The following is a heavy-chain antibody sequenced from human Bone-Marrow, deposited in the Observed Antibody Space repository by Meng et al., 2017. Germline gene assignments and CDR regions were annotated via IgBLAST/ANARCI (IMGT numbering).Heavy chain of an antibody. CDR1: GFTFSRYA. V-gene: IGHV3-30*04. D-gene: IGHD3-10*01. J-gene: IGHJ6*02. Sequence: GESLKISCAASGFTFSRYAMHWVRQAPGKGLEWVSVISYDGSNKYYADSVKGRFTISRDNSKNTLYLQMKSLRAEDTAVYYCARDEGINMVRGVIHYYYGMDVWGQGTTVTVSS. CDR3: ARDEGINMVRGVIHYYYGMDV. CDR2: ISYDGSNK.